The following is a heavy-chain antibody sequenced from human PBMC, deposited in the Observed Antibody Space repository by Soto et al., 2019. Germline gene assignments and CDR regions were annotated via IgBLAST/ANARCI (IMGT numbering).Heavy chain of an antibody. J-gene: IGHJ4*02. CDR2: ISGSGGST. Sequence: EVQLLESGGGLVQPGGSLRLSCAASGFTFSSYAMSWVRQAPGKGLEWVSAISGSGGSTYYADSVKGPFTISRDNSKNSLYLRRNSLSAEDTAVYYCAKLGGGGGDYVSDGYYFDSWGQGTLVTVSS. CDR3: AKLGGGGGDYVSDGYYFDS. V-gene: IGHV3-23*01. D-gene: IGHD3-10*01. CDR1: GFTFSSYA.